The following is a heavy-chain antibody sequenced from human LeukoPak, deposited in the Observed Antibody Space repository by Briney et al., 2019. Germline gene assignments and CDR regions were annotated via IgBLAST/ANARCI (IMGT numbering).Heavy chain of an antibody. J-gene: IGHJ3*02. CDR2: IDQSGGRN. Sequence: GGSLRLSCAASGFTFSRFWMNWVRQAPGRGQEWVANIDQSGGRNNYVDSVKGRFTISRDNAKNSLFLEMSSLRADDTAVYFRARDVEGGTFDIWGQGTTVTVSS. D-gene: IGHD3-16*01. CDR1: GFTFSRFW. CDR3: ARDVEGGTFDI. V-gene: IGHV3-7*05.